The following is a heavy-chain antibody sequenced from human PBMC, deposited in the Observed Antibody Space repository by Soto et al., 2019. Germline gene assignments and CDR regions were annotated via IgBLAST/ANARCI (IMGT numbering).Heavy chain of an antibody. CDR3: ARESITMVRGVIKNWFDP. Sequence: SETLSLTCTVSGGSISSGGYYWSWIRQHPGKGLEWIGYIYYSGSTYYNPSLKSRVTISVDTSKNQFSLKLSSVTAADTAVYYCARESITMVRGVIKNWFDPWGQGTLVTVSS. CDR1: GGSISSGGYY. D-gene: IGHD3-10*01. CDR2: IYYSGST. J-gene: IGHJ5*02. V-gene: IGHV4-31*03.